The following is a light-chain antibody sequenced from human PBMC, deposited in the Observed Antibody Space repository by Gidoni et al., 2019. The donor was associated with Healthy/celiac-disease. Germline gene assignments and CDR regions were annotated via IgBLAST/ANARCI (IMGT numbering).Light chain of an antibody. J-gene: IGKJ4*01. Sequence: IMIAQSPASLAVSLGERATINCKSSQSVLYSSNNKNYLAWYQQKPGQPPKLLIYWASTRESGVPDRFSGSGSGTDFTLTISSLQAEDVAVYYCQQYYSTPLTFGGGTKVEIK. V-gene: IGKV4-1*01. CDR1: QSVLYSSNNKNY. CDR2: WAS. CDR3: QQYYSTPLT.